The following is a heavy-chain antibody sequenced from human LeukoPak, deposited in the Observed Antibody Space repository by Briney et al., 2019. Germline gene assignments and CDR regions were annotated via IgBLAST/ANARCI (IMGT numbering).Heavy chain of an antibody. CDR1: GGSISSSSYY. J-gene: IGHJ4*02. D-gene: IGHD6-13*01. CDR2: IYYSGST. V-gene: IGHV4-39*01. CDR3: ARLGYTIAAAGQDDY. Sequence: PSETLSLTCTVSGGSISSSSYYWGWIRQPPGKGLEWIGSIYYSGSTYYNPSLKSRVTISVDMSKNQFSLKLSSVTAADTAVYYCARLGYTIAAAGQDDYWGQGTLVTVSS.